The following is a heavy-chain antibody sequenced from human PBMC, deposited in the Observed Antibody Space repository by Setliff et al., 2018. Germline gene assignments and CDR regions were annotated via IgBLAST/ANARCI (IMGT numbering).Heavy chain of an antibody. CDR2: INPNSGGT. CDR1: GYTFTGYY. Sequence: ASVKVSCKASGYTFTGYYMHWVRQAPGQGLEWMGWINPNSGGTNYAQKFQGWVTMTRDTSISTAYMELSRLRSDDTAVYYCARIMGIVGDNWFDPWGQGTLVTV. D-gene: IGHD1-26*01. CDR3: ARIMGIVGDNWFDP. J-gene: IGHJ5*02. V-gene: IGHV1-2*04.